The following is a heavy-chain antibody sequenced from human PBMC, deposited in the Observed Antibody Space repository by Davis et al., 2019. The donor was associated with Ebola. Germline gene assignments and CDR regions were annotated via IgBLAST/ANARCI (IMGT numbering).Heavy chain of an antibody. CDR1: AYTLTGHY. V-gene: IGHV1-2*02. J-gene: IGHJ4*02. CDR2: INPNSGGT. CDR3: ARVQGYCTSTRCYKLGGCDY. Sequence: SVTVSLKGSAYTLTGHYFHSGRPAHRQGLEWKGWINPNSGGTNYAQKFQGRVTMTRDTSISTAYMELRSLRSDDTAVYYCARVQGYCTSTRCYKLGGCDYWGQGTLVTVSS. D-gene: IGHD2-2*02.